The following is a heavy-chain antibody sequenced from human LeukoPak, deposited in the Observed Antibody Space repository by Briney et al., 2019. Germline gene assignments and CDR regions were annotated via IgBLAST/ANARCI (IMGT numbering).Heavy chain of an antibody. CDR3: AKSSAARQGTAFDY. V-gene: IGHV3-23*01. Sequence: GGSLRLSCAVSGFTFTNYAMSWVRQAPGKGLEWVSAISVSGVSTYYADSVKGRFTISRDNSKNTLYLQMISLRAEDTAVYYCAKSSAARQGTAFDYWGQGTLVTVSS. J-gene: IGHJ4*02. CDR2: ISVSGVST. D-gene: IGHD6-13*01. CDR1: GFTFTNYA.